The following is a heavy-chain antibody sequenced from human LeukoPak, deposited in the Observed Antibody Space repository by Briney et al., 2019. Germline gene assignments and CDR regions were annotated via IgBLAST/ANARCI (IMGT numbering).Heavy chain of an antibody. Sequence: GGSLRLSCAASGFTFSTSWTYWVRQAPGKGLVWVARVNPDETVSTYADSVKGRFTISRDNAKNTLYLQMSSLRADDSAMYYCARATMGTLDYWGQGTLVTVSS. V-gene: IGHV3-74*03. J-gene: IGHJ4*02. CDR1: GFTFSTSW. CDR3: ARATMGTLDY. D-gene: IGHD1/OR15-1a*01. CDR2: VNPDETVS.